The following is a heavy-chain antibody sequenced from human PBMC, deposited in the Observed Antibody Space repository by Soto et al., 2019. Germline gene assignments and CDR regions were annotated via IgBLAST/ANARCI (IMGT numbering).Heavy chain of an antibody. J-gene: IGHJ5*02. CDR2: INHSGST. V-gene: IGHV4-34*01. D-gene: IGHD2-8*01. CDR3: ARGGIVLMVYAIRWFDP. CDR1: GGSFSGYY. Sequence: SETLSLTCAVYGGSFSGYYWSWIRQPPGKGLEWIGEINHSGSTNYNPSLKSRVTISVDTSKNQFSLKLSSVTAADTAVYYCARGGIVLMVYAIRWFDPWGQGTLVTVPQ.